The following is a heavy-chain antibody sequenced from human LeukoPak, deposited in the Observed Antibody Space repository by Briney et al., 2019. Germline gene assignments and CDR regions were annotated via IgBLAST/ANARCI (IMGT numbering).Heavy chain of an antibody. CDR3: ARGYYGSGNYYYYYMDV. D-gene: IGHD3-10*01. Sequence: GGSLRLSCAASGFTFSSYWMSWVRQAPGKGLEWVANIKQDGSEKYYVDSVKGRFTISRDNAKNSLYLQMNSLRAEDTAVYYCARGYYGSGNYYYYYMDVWGKGTTVTVSS. CDR2: IKQDGSEK. V-gene: IGHV3-7*01. CDR1: GFTFSSYW. J-gene: IGHJ6*03.